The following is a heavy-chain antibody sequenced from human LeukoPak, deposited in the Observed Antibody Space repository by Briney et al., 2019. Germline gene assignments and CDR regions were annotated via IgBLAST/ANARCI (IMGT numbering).Heavy chain of an antibody. CDR3: AREKTVLHYYYGMDV. Sequence: SGTLSLTCNVSGGSFSPDYWSWVRQPAGKGLEWIGRIYASGSVSSSGSTNYNPSLKSRVTMSVDTSKKQFSLRLNSVTAADTAVYYCAREKTVLHYYYGMDVWGQGTTVTVSS. V-gene: IGHV4-4*07. J-gene: IGHJ6*02. CDR1: GGSFSPDY. D-gene: IGHD4-17*01. CDR2: IYASGSVSSSGST.